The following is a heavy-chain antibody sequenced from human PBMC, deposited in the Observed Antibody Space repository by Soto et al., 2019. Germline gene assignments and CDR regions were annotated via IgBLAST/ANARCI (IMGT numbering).Heavy chain of an antibody. Sequence: QVQLVQYGAEEKKPGASVKVSCKASGYTFTNYAMHWVRQAPGQRLEWMGWINAGNGNTKYSQKFQGRVTITRDTSASTAYMELSSLRSDDTAVYYCARVSGYSLPDYWGQGTLVTVSS. CDR2: INAGNGNT. D-gene: IGHD5-12*01. J-gene: IGHJ4*02. CDR1: GYTFTNYA. CDR3: ARVSGYSLPDY. V-gene: IGHV1-3*05.